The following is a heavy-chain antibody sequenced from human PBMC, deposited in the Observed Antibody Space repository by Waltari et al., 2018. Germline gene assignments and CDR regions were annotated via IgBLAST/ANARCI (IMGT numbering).Heavy chain of an antibody. D-gene: IGHD3-3*01. CDR1: GDSTTNYY. CDR2: IAYTGKT. J-gene: IGHJ4*02. Sequence: QVQLQESGPGLVKPSETLSLTCDGSGDSTTNYYWNWIRQPPGKELEWIGYIAYTGKTNYNPSLKSRVTISVDTSKTRFSLRLTSVTAADTAVYYCGRSYDFWSGYPVEFWGPGSLVTVSS. CDR3: GRSYDFWSGYPVEF. V-gene: IGHV4-59*01.